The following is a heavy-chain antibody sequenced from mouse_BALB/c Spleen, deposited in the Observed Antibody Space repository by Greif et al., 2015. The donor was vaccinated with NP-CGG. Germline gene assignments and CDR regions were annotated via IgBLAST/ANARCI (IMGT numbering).Heavy chain of an antibody. J-gene: IGHJ1*01. CDR3: ARDANYWYFDV. CDR1: GFTFSDFY. Sequence: EVKLVESGGGLVQPGGSLRLSCATSGFTFSDFYMEWVRQPPGKRLEWIAASRNKANDYTTEYRASVKGRFIVSRDTSQSILYLQMNALRAEDTAIYYCARDANYWYFDVWGAGTTVTVSS. V-gene: IGHV7-1*02. CDR2: SRNKANDYTT.